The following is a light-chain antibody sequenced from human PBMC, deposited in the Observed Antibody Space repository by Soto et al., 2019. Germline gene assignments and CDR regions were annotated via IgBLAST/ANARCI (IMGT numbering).Light chain of an antibody. Sequence: EIVMTQSPATLSVSPGERATLSCRASQSVSSNLAWYQQKPGQAPRLLIYGASTRATGIPARFSGSGSGTEFTLTISSLQSEHFAVYYGQQYNNRPPFTFGPGTKVDIK. V-gene: IGKV3-15*01. CDR3: QQYNNRPPFT. CDR2: GAS. J-gene: IGKJ3*01. CDR1: QSVSSN.